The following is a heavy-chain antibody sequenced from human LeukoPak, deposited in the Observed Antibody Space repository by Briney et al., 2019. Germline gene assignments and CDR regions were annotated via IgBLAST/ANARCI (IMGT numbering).Heavy chain of an antibody. CDR2: ISAYNSDT. CDR3: ARGDAWIESSRYLGMDV. Sequence: AAVTVSFKSSGYTFTSYGISWVRQAPGQGLERVGFISAYNSDTNYAQKLQGRVTMTTGTSTSTAYMELRSVRSDDTAVYYCARGDAWIESSRYLGMDVWGQGTTVTVSS. CDR1: GYTFTSYG. V-gene: IGHV1-18*01. D-gene: IGHD5-12*01. J-gene: IGHJ6*01.